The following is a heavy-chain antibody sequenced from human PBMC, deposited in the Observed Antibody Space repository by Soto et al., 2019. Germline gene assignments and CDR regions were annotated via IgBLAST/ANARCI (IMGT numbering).Heavy chain of an antibody. Sequence: QGQLVQSGAEVKKPGASVKVSCKASGYTFTDYDISWVRQAPGQGLEWMGWISVDNGNTKYVESLQGRVTMTTDTSTSTAYLEVRSLRSDDTAAYYCARTSVSNYNWFDPWGQGTLVAVSS. CDR3: ARTSVSNYNWFDP. J-gene: IGHJ5*02. V-gene: IGHV1-18*01. CDR2: ISVDNGNT. D-gene: IGHD4-4*01. CDR1: GYTFTDYD.